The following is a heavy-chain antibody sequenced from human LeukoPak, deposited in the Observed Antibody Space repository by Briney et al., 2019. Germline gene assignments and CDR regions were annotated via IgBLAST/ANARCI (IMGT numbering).Heavy chain of an antibody. J-gene: IGHJ3*02. CDR1: GDSISSGTYY. Sequence: PSQTLSLTCTISGDSISSGTYYWSWIRQPAGKGLEWIGYIYYSGSTNYNPSLKSRVTISVDTSKNQFSLKLSSVTAADTAVYYCARDIPKTYYYDSSGYLEGDDASDIWGQGTMVTVSS. CDR2: IYYSGST. V-gene: IGHV4-61*10. CDR3: ARDIPKTYYYDSSGYLEGDDASDI. D-gene: IGHD3-22*01.